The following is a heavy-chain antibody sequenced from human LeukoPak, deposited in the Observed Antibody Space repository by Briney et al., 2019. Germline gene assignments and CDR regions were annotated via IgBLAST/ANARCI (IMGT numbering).Heavy chain of an antibody. CDR3: ARGYYDGSGYSNAFDI. Sequence: SETLSLTCSVSGVSISSPYWSWIRQPPGKRLEWIGFIHQNGNTNYNPSLKSRVTMSVDTSKNQFSLQMRSMTAADTAVYYCARGYYDGSGYSNAFDIWGQGTMVAV. CDR1: GVSISSPY. D-gene: IGHD3-22*01. V-gene: IGHV4-59*11. CDR2: IHQNGNT. J-gene: IGHJ3*02.